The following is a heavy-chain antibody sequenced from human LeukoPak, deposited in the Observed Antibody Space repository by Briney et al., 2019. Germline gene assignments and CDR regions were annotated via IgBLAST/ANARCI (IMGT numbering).Heavy chain of an antibody. CDR1: GFTFDDYG. CDR2: INGNGGST. V-gene: IGHV3-20*03. D-gene: IGHD6-19*01. J-gene: IGHJ4*02. Sequence: GGSLRLSFAASGFTFDDYGITWVRQAPGKGREGFSGINGNGGSTGYAGSVKGRFTISRDNAKNSLYLQMNSLRAEDTALYYCARDLGYSSGWYARRGFDYWGQGTLVTVSS. CDR3: ARDLGYSSGWYARRGFDY.